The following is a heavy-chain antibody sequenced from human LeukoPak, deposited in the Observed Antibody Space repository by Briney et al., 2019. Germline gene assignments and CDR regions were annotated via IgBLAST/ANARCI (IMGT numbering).Heavy chain of an antibody. J-gene: IGHJ4*02. CDR2: IRGSGGTT. V-gene: IGHV3-23*01. CDR3: AREFWSGTAFDY. CDR1: GFMFSSYS. D-gene: IGHD3-3*01. Sequence: SGGSLRLSCAASGFMFSSYSRNWVRQAPGKGLEWVSAIRGSGGTTYYADSVKGRFTISIDNSKNTLYLQVNSLRAEDTAMYYCAREFWSGTAFDYWGQGTLVTVSS.